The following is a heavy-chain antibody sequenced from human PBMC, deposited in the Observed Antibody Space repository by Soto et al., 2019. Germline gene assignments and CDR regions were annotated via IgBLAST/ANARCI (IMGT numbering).Heavy chain of an antibody. J-gene: IGHJ3*02. CDR3: ARRLVGGNLMDTFDI. V-gene: IGHV5-51*01. D-gene: IGHD6-19*01. CDR1: GYSFTSNW. Sequence: GESLKISCKGSGYSFTSNWIGWVRQMPGKGRKWMGFINPGDPDTRKSPSFQGQVTISADKSISTAYLQCSSLKASYTALYYCARRLVGGNLMDTFDIWGQGTMVTVSS. CDR2: INPGDPDT.